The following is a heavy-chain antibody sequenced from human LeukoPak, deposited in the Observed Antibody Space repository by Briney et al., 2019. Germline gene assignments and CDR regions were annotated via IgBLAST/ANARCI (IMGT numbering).Heavy chain of an antibody. CDR2: SRNKANSYTT. D-gene: IGHD3-22*01. J-gene: IGHJ1*01. CDR1: GFSFSDHY. CDR3: VRGYDTSGYLQR. Sequence: GGSLRLSCAASGFSFSDHYMDWVRQAPGKELEWVGRSRNKANSYTTEYAASVKGRFTISRDDSKNSLYLQMNSLKTEDTAVYYCVRGYDTSGYLQRWGQGTLVTVSS. V-gene: IGHV3-72*01.